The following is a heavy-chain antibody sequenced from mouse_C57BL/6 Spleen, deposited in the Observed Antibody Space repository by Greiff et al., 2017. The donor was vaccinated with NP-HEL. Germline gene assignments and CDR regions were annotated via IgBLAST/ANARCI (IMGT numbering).Heavy chain of an antibody. J-gene: IGHJ3*01. CDR1: GYSFTGYY. Sequence: EVKVVESGPELVKPGASVKISCKASGYSFTGYYMNWVKQSPEKSLEWIGEINPSTGGTTYNQKFKATATLTVDKSSSTAYMQLKSLTSEDSAVYYCARSPYDYPWFAYWGQGTLVTVSA. CDR2: INPSTGGT. V-gene: IGHV1-42*01. CDR3: ARSPYDYPWFAY. D-gene: IGHD2-4*01.